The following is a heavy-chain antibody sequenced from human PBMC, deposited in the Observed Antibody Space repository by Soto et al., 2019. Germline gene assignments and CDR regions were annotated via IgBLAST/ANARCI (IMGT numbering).Heavy chain of an antibody. Sequence: SETLSLTCAVSGGSISSSNWWSWVRQPPGKGLEWIGEIYHSGSTNYNPSHKSRVTISVDKSKNQFSLKLSSVTAADTAVYYCARDRDSSSWYYYYYGMDVWGQGTTVTVSS. D-gene: IGHD6-13*01. CDR3: ARDRDSSSWYYYYYGMDV. J-gene: IGHJ6*02. CDR2: IYHSGST. CDR1: GGSISSSNW. V-gene: IGHV4-4*02.